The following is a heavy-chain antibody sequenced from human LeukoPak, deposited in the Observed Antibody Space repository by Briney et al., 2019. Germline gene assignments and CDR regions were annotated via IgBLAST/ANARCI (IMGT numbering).Heavy chain of an antibody. D-gene: IGHD4-11*01. J-gene: IGHJ4*02. CDR2: IRRDGSDD. CDR3: ARLMGGVTTYDY. Sequence: RGSLRLSCAASGYPYCYYWMRWVPQARGKGLEWVASIRRDGSDDFYMDSVKGRFTISRDNAEKSLYLQISSLRAEDTAVYFCARLMGGVTTYDYWGQGTLVIVSS. V-gene: IGHV3-7*01. CDR1: GYPYCYYW.